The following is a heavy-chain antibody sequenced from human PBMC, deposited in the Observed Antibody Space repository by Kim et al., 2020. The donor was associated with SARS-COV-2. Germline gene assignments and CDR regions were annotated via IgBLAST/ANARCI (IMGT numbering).Heavy chain of an antibody. CDR1: GFIFSDHY. V-gene: IGHV3-72*01. Sequence: GGSLRLSCVASGFIFSDHYMDWVRQAPGKGLEWIGRIRDRASSYSTEYAATVKGRFTISRDDSKNSLYLQLNSLKTADTAVYFCTRDRAGARDYWGQGT. CDR3: TRDRAGARDY. J-gene: IGHJ4*02. D-gene: IGHD3-10*01. CDR2: IRDRASSYST.